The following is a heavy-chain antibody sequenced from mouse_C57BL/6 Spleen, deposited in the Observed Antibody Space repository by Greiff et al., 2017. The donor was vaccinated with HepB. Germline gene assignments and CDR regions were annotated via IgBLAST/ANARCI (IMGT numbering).Heavy chain of an antibody. CDR1: GFSLTSYG. CDR2: IWSGGST. D-gene: IGHD2-4*01. Sequence: QVQLKESGPGLVQPSQSLSITCTVSGFSLTSYGVHWVRQSPGKGLEWLGVIWSGGSTDYNAAFISRLSISKDNSKSQVFFRMNSLQADDTAIYYCARNYHPLDDYDGVAYWGQGTLVTVSA. J-gene: IGHJ3*01. V-gene: IGHV2-2*01. CDR3: ARNYHPLDDYDGVAY.